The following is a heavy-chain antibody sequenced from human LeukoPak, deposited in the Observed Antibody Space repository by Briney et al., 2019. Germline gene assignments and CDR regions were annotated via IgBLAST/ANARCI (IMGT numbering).Heavy chain of an antibody. D-gene: IGHD6-19*01. V-gene: IGHV4-34*01. Sequence: SETLSLICAVYGGSFSGYYWSWIRQPPGKGLEWIGEINHSGSTNYNPSLKSRVTISVDTSKNQFSLKLSSVTAADTAVYYCARSSGWPDYWGQGTLVTVSS. CDR1: GGSFSGYY. CDR2: INHSGST. J-gene: IGHJ4*02. CDR3: ARSSGWPDY.